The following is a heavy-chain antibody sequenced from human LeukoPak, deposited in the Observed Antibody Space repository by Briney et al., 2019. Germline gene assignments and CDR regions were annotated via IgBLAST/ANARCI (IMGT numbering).Heavy chain of an antibody. Sequence: SETLSLTCTVSGGSIDSQYWSWIRQPPGKGLGWIGYIYYSGSTDYNPSLKSRVTILVDTSKNQFSLKLRSVTAADTAVYYCARSGERYQLLPFDYWGQGILVTVSS. CDR1: GGSIDSQY. J-gene: IGHJ4*02. CDR2: IYYSGST. D-gene: IGHD2-2*01. V-gene: IGHV4-59*11. CDR3: ARSGERYQLLPFDY.